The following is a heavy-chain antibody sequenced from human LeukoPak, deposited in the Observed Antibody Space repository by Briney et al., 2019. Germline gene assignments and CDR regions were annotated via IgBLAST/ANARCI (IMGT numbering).Heavy chain of an antibody. J-gene: IGHJ4*02. CDR2: ISGSGGST. D-gene: IGHD2-21*01. V-gene: IGHV3-23*01. CDR1: GYTFSNYA. Sequence: PGGSLRLSCAASGYTFSNYAMNWVRQAPGKGLEWVSAISGSGGSTYYAHSVKGRFTISRDNSKNTLYLQMNSLRAEDTAVYYCAIDVVGLDIATTTDYWGQGTLVTVSS. CDR3: AIDVVGLDIATTTDY.